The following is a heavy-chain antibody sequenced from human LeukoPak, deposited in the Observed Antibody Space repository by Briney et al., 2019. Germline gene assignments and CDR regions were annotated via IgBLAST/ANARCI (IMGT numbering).Heavy chain of an antibody. V-gene: IGHV1-3*01. D-gene: IGHD6-19*01. Sequence: ASVKVSCKASGYTFTSYAMHWVRQAPGQRLEWMGWINAGNGNTKYSQKFQGRVIITRDTSASTASMELSSLRSEDTAVYYCARDLVAVAGGPLGYWGQGTLVTVSS. CDR3: ARDLVAVAGGPLGY. CDR2: INAGNGNT. CDR1: GYTFTSYA. J-gene: IGHJ4*02.